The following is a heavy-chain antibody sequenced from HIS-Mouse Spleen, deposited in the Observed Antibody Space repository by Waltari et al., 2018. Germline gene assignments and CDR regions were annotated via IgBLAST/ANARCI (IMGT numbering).Heavy chain of an antibody. CDR2: INHSGST. J-gene: IGHJ4*02. CDR1: GGSFSGYY. D-gene: IGHD1-26*01. Sequence: QVQLQQWGAGLLKPSETLSLTCALYGGSFSGYYWSWIRQPPGKGLEWIGEINHSGSTNYNPSLKSRVTISVDTSKNQFSLKLSSVTAADTAVYYCARGRDSGSYYFDYWGQGTLVTVSS. CDR3: ARGRDSGSYYFDY. V-gene: IGHV4-34*01.